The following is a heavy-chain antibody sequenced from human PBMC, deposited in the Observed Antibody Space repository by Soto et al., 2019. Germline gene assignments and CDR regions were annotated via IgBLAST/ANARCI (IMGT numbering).Heavy chain of an antibody. V-gene: IGHV3-48*01. CDR1: GFTFSSYS. Sequence: PGGSLRLSCAASGFTFSSYSMNWVRQAPGKGLEWVSYISSSSSTIYYADSVKGRFTISRDNAKNTLYLQMNSLRAEDTAVYYCALQQAVAGTTNWFDPWGQGTLVTVS. D-gene: IGHD6-19*01. CDR3: ALQQAVAGTTNWFDP. CDR2: ISSSSSTI. J-gene: IGHJ5*02.